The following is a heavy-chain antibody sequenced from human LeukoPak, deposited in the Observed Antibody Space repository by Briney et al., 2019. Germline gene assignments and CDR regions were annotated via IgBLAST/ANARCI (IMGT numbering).Heavy chain of an antibody. CDR1: GFTFSSYS. V-gene: IGHV3-21*04. J-gene: IGHJ6*03. CDR2: ISNSGSSI. Sequence: GGSLRLSCAASGFTFSSYSMNWVRQAPGKGLEWVSSISNSGSSIYYADSVKGRFTISRDNAKNSLYLQMNSLRAEDTAVYYCARHGTITMVRGRLRYYYMDVWGKGATVTISS. D-gene: IGHD3-10*01. CDR3: ARHGTITMVRGRLRYYYMDV.